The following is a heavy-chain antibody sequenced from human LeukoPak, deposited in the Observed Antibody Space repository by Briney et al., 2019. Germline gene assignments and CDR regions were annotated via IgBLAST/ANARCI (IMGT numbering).Heavy chain of an antibody. V-gene: IGHV3-7*01. Sequence: GGSLRLSCAASGFTFSSYWMSGVRQAPGKGLEWVANIKQDGSEKYYVDSVKGRFTISRDNAKNSLYLQMNSLRAEDTAVYYCARDVLDSSSWYVGYYYYYMDVWGKGTTVTVSS. D-gene: IGHD6-13*01. J-gene: IGHJ6*03. CDR2: IKQDGSEK. CDR1: GFTFSSYW. CDR3: ARDVLDSSSWYVGYYYYYMDV.